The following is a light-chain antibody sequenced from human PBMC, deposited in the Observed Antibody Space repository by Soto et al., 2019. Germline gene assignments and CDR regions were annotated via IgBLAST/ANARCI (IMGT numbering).Light chain of an antibody. CDR1: SSNIGAGYD. CDR3: QSYDSSLRYV. CDR2: GNS. V-gene: IGLV1-40*01. Sequence: QSVLTQPPSVSGAPGQSVHISCTGSSSNIGAGYDVHWYQQLPGTAPKLLIYGNSNRPSGVPDRFSGSKSGTSASLAITGLQAEDEADYYCQSYDSSLRYVFGTGTKLTVL. J-gene: IGLJ1*01.